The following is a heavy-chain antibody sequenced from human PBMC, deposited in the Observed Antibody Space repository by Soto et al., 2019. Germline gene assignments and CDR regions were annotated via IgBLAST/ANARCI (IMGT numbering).Heavy chain of an antibody. CDR1: GDSVSSNSAG. V-gene: IGHV6-1*01. CDR2: TYYKSKWYY. CDR3: ARGSWDDVSGHYYMDV. J-gene: IGHJ6*03. Sequence: SQTLSLTCDVSGDSVSSNSAGWNWIRQTPSRGLEWLGRTYYKSKWYYTYAASVKSRITANPDTSKNQFSLQLASVTPEDTAVYYCARGSWDDVSGHYYMDVWDKGTTVTVSS. D-gene: IGHD1-1*01.